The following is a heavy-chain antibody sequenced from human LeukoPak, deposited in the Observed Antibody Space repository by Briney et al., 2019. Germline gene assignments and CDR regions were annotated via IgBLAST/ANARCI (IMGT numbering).Heavy chain of an antibody. V-gene: IGHV4-34*01. CDR2: IHHGGST. J-gene: IGHJ4*02. Sequence: PSETLSLTCAVYGGSFSGYYWSWIRQPPGKGLEWIGYIHHGGSTYYNPSLKSRVIISVDRSKKQFTLKLSSVTAADTAVYYCASAEPRGSIWYPYWGQGTLVTVSS. CDR1: GGSFSGYY. D-gene: IGHD6-13*01. CDR3: ASAEPRGSIWYPY.